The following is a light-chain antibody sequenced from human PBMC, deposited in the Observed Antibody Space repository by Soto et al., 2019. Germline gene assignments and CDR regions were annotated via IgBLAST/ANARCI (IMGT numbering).Light chain of an antibody. J-gene: IGLJ1*01. V-gene: IGLV2-8*01. CDR3: SSYTDRKNLV. CDR2: DVT. Sequence: QSALTQFPSASGSPGQSVTISCTGTSSDIGGYNSVSWYQQHPGKAPKVMIYDVTKRPSGVPDRFSGSKSGNTASLTVSALQAEDEADYYCSSYTDRKNLVFGTGTKVTVL. CDR1: SSDIGGYNS.